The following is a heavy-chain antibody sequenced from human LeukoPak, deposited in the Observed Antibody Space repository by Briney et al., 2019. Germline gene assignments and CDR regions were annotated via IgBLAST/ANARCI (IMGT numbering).Heavy chain of an antibody. D-gene: IGHD4-23*01. Sequence: TGGSLRLSCAASGFIFSNYAMSWVRHAPGKGLEWVSAISGSGGGTYYADSVRGRFTISRENSKNTLYLQMNSLRAEDTAVFYCAKDQRGYGGISDYWGQGTLVTVSS. J-gene: IGHJ4*02. CDR3: AKDQRGYGGISDY. CDR2: ISGSGGGT. V-gene: IGHV3-23*01. CDR1: GFIFSNYA.